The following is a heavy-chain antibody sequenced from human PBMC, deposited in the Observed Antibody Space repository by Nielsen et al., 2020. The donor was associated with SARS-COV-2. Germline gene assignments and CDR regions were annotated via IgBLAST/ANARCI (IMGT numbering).Heavy chain of an antibody. CDR2: VSPSGSI. V-gene: IGHV4-4*02. CDR1: GGSVSSNDW. J-gene: IGHJ6*03. D-gene: IGHD2-2*01. CDR3: ARGDLVVVPSPILGLGPFFYYFYLDV. Sequence: SETLSLTCAVSGGSVSSNDWWTWVRQSPGKGLEWIGEVSPSGSINYHPSLKSRVTLSMDKSKRQFSLRLTSVSAADTAVYFCARGDLVVVPSPILGLGPFFYYFYLDVWGKGTTVIVSS.